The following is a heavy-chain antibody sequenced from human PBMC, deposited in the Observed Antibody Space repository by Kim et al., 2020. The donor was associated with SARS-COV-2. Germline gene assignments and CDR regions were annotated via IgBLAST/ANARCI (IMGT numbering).Heavy chain of an antibody. V-gene: IGHV3-33*01. Sequence: GGSLRLSCAASGFTFSSYAMHWVRQAPGKGLEWVAVIWYDGTNKYYADSVKGRFTISRNNSKNTLYLQMNSLRAEDTAAYYCARPPVSQYYYDSSGLWVPVLRPLIWTFDHWGQGTLVTVSS. D-gene: IGHD3-22*01. J-gene: IGHJ4*02. CDR1: GFTFSSYA. CDR3: ARPPVSQYYYDSSGLWVPVLRPLIWTFDH. CDR2: IWYDGTNK.